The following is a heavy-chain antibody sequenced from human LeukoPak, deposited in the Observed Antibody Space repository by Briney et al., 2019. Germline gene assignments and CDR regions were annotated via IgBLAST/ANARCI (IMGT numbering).Heavy chain of an antibody. CDR3: ASGAYCGGDCYSGSDY. J-gene: IGHJ4*02. Sequence: SETLSLTCTVSGGSISSGDYYWSWIRQPPGKGLEWIGYIYYSGSTYYNPFLKSRVTISVDTSKNQFSLKLSSVTAADTAVYYCASGAYCGGDCYSGSDYWGQGTLVTVSS. CDR2: IYYSGST. CDR1: GGSISSGDYY. V-gene: IGHV4-30-4*01. D-gene: IGHD2-21*02.